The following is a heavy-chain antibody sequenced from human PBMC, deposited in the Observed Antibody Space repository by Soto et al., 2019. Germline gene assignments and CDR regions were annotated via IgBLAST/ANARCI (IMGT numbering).Heavy chain of an antibody. CDR1: GYAFTGYY. J-gene: IGHJ4*02. CDR3: ASPDDNTSWATFFY. CDR2: INPNSGGT. V-gene: IGHV1-2*02. Sequence: ASVKVSCRASGYAFTGYYMHWVLQAPGQGLEWMGWINPNSGGTYYADSVKGRFTISRDNSRNTLYLQINSLRADDTAVYYCASPDDNTSWATFFYWGQGTRVPAPS. D-gene: IGHD6-13*01.